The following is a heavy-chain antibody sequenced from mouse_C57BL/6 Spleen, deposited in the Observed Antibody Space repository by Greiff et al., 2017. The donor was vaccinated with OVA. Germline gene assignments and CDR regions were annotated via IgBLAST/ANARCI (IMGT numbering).Heavy chain of an antibody. CDR2: ISDGGSYT. V-gene: IGHV5-4*01. D-gene: IGHD1-1*01. Sequence: EVMLVESVGGLVKPGGSLKLSCAASGFTFSSYAMSWVRQTPEKRLEWVATISDGGSYTYYPDNVKGRFTISRDNAKNNLYLQMSHLKSEDTAMYYCARDRDTTVAEDYAMDYWGQGTSVTVSS. CDR1: GFTFSSYA. J-gene: IGHJ4*01. CDR3: ARDRDTTVAEDYAMDY.